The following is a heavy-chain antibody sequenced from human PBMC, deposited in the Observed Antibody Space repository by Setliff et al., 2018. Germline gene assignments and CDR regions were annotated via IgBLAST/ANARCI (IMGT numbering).Heavy chain of an antibody. Sequence: SVKVSCKASGGTRTTFTTYSLIWVRQAPGQGLEWMGGIIPITGTTNYAQRFQGRITISTDESSSTVYMEMSRLKSEDTAVYYCARGSIVGPTRGDFDFWGLGTLVTVSS. D-gene: IGHD1-26*01. CDR2: IIPITGTT. CDR3: ARGSIVGPTRGDFDF. J-gene: IGHJ4*02. V-gene: IGHV1-69*16. CDR1: GGTRTTFTTYS.